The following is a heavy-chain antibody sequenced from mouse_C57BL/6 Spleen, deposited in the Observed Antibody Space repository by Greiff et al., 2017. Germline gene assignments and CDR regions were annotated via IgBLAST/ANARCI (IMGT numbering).Heavy chain of an antibody. CDR3: ARRVATCPYWYFDV. CDR1: GYTFTSYW. V-gene: IGHV1-55*01. J-gene: IGHJ1*03. Sequence: QVQLQQPGAELVKPGASVKMSCKASGYTFTSYWITWVKQRPGQGLEWIGDIYPGSGSTNYNEKFKSKATLTVDTASSTAYMQLSSLTSEDSAVYYCARRVATCPYWYFDVWGTGTTVTVSS. CDR2: IYPGSGST. D-gene: IGHD1-1*02.